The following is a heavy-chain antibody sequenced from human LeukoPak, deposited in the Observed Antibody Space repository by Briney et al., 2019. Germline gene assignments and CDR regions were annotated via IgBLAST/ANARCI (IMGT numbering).Heavy chain of an antibody. J-gene: IGHJ6*03. Sequence: PGGSLRLSCAASGFTFSSYWMHWVRQAPGKGLEWVAFIRYDGSNKYYADPVKGRFTISRDNSKNTLYLQMNSLRAEDTAVYYCAKKYSSSSGYYYYYMDVWGKGTTVTVSS. V-gene: IGHV3-30*02. CDR1: GFTFSSYW. CDR3: AKKYSSSSGYYYYYMDV. CDR2: IRYDGSNK. D-gene: IGHD6-6*01.